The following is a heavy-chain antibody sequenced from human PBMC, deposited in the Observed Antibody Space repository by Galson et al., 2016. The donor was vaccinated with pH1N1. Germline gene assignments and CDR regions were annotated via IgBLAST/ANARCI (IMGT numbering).Heavy chain of an antibody. CDR1: SGSLSGHY. V-gene: IGHV4-34*01. CDR2: VNHGGDT. CDR3: ARHSTSGFPGIQVAARRRPFDI. Sequence: SETLSLTCAAYSGSLSGHYWSWIRQPPGKGLEWIGEVNHGGDTNSSPSLKSRVTISVDTSKNQFSLNLKSVTAADTAVYYCARHSTSGFPGIQVAARRRPFDIWGQGTMVTVSS. J-gene: IGHJ3*02. D-gene: IGHD6-19*01.